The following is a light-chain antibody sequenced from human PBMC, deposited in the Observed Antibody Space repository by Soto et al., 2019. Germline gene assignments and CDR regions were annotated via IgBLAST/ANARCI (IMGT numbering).Light chain of an antibody. CDR3: QQVNSYPIS. CDR1: QTISSW. V-gene: IGKV1-5*03. J-gene: IGKJ5*01. CDR2: KAS. Sequence: EIQRTQSPSTLSGSVGDRVTITCRASQTISSWLAWYQQKPGKAPKLLIYKASTLKSGVPSRFSGSGSGTEITLTISSLQPEDFATYYCQQVNSYPISFGQGTRLEIK.